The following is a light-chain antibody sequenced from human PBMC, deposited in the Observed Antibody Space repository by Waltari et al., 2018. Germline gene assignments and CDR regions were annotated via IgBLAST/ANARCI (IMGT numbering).Light chain of an antibody. CDR1: SSDVGGYDY. J-gene: IGLJ1*01. CDR2: EVV. CDR3: SSFTSRNTLV. V-gene: IGLV2-14*01. Sequence: QSALTQPASVSGSPGQSITISCTGTSSDVGGYDYVSWYRQHPGKAPQLIIYEVVNRPSGISDRFSASKSGNTASLTISGLQPEDEADYYCSSFTSRNTLVFGIGTKVTVL.